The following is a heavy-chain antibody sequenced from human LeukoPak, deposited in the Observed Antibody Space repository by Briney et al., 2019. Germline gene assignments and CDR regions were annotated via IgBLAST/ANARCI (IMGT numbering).Heavy chain of an antibody. D-gene: IGHD1-14*01. CDR3: TRGETNPFDY. V-gene: IGHV3-66*01. Sequence: GGSLRLSCAASGFTFSSYAMSWVRQAPGKGLEWVSVIYSGGSTYYADSVKGRFTISRDYSKNTLFLQMNSLRADDTAVYYCTRGETNPFDYWGQGILVTVS. CDR2: IYSGGST. J-gene: IGHJ4*02. CDR1: GFTFSSYA.